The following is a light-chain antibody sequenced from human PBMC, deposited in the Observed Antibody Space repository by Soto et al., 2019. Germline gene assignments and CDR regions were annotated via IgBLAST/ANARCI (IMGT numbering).Light chain of an antibody. CDR2: AAS. V-gene: IGKV1-39*01. CDR1: QSITTY. J-gene: IGKJ1*01. Sequence: DIQMTQSPSSLSASVGDGVTIACRASQSITTYLNWYQQKPGKAPNLLIYAASNLQSGVPSRVSGSGYGTDFSLTISSLQPEDFATYYCQQSYSTPWTFGQGTKVDIK. CDR3: QQSYSTPWT.